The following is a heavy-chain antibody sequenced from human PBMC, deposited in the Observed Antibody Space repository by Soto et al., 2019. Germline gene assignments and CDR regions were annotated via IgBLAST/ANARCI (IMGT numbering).Heavy chain of an antibody. Sequence: GASVKVSCKASGYTFTSYYMHWVRQVPGQGLEWMGIINPSGGSTSYAQKFQGRVTMTTDTSTSTAYMELRSLRSDDTAVYYCARDGNAAAGNLYYYYYGMDVWGQGTTVTVSS. V-gene: IGHV1-46*01. CDR3: ARDGNAAAGNLYYYYYGMDV. CDR2: INPSGGST. J-gene: IGHJ6*02. D-gene: IGHD6-13*01. CDR1: GYTFTSYY.